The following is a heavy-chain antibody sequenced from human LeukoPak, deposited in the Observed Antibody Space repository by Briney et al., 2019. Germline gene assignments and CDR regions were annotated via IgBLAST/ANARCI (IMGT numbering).Heavy chain of an antibody. D-gene: IGHD3-16*01. CDR1: GGSISSYY. V-gene: IGHV4-59*01. CDR2: IYYSGST. J-gene: IGHJ3*02. Sequence: SETLFLTCTVSGGSISSYYWSWIRQPPGKGLEWIGYIYYSGSTNYNPSLKSRVTISVDTSKNQFSLKLSSVTAADTAVYYCARVGGSFNAFDIWGQGTMVTVSS. CDR3: ARVGGSFNAFDI.